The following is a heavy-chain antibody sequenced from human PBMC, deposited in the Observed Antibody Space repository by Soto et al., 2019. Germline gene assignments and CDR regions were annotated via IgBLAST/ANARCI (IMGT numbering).Heavy chain of an antibody. CDR2: IKQDGSEK. J-gene: IGHJ6*02. CDR3: ARDGPRAFGVRCGMDV. D-gene: IGHD3-16*01. CDR1: GFTVSSYW. Sequence: EVQLVESGGGLVQPGGSLRLSCAASGFTVSSYWMSWVRQAPGKGLAWVANIKQDGSEKYYVDSVKGRFTISRDNAKNSLYLQMNSLRAEDTAVYYCARDGPRAFGVRCGMDVWGQGTTVTVSS. V-gene: IGHV3-7*03.